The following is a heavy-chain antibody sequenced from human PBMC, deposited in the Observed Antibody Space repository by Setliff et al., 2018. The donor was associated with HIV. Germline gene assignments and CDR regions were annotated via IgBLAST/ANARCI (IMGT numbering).Heavy chain of an antibody. D-gene: IGHD2-8*02. Sequence: ASVKVSCKASPNTFLNYGISWVRQAPGQGLEWMGWISVHNDNPNYAQRFRDRVTMTTDIPTSTAYMELRGLRSDDTAVYYCARDVGYCTATSCQTGFDYWGQGTLVTVSS. V-gene: IGHV1-18*01. J-gene: IGHJ4*02. CDR3: ARDVGYCTATSCQTGFDY. CDR2: ISVHNDNP. CDR1: PNTFLNYG.